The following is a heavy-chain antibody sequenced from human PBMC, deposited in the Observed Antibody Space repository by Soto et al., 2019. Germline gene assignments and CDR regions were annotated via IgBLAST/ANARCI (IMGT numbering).Heavy chain of an antibody. D-gene: IGHD2-2*02. Sequence: QAQLVQSGAEVKKPGASVKVSCKASGYTFTGYYMHWVRQAPGQGLEWMGWINPNSGGTNYAQKFQGWVTMTRDTSISTAYMELSRLRSDDTAVYYCGRRAYCSSTSCYKGGLFDPWGQGTLVTVSS. CDR2: INPNSGGT. CDR3: GRRAYCSSTSCYKGGLFDP. J-gene: IGHJ5*02. V-gene: IGHV1-2*04. CDR1: GYTFTGYY.